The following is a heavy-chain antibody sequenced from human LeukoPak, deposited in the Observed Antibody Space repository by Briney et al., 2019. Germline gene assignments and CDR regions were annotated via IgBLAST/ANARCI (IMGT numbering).Heavy chain of an antibody. J-gene: IGHJ6*02. Sequence: GRSLRLSCAASGFTFDDYAMHWVRHAPGKGLEWVSGISWNSGSIGYADSVKGRFTISRDNAKNSLYLQMNSLRAEDTALYYCAKDFTPQDYYGMDVWGQGTTVTVSS. V-gene: IGHV3-9*01. CDR2: ISWNSGSI. CDR3: AKDFTPQDYYGMDV. CDR1: GFTFDDYA.